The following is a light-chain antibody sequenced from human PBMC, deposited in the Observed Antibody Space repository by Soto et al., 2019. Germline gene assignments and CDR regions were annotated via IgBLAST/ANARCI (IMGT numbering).Light chain of an antibody. Sequence: QSALTQPASVSGSPGQSITISCTGTSSDVGSHNLVSWYQQHPGQAPKLMIYEVSKRPLGVSARFSASKSGNTASLTISGLQADDEADYYCRSYGGLSSVFGGGTHLTVL. CDR2: EVS. J-gene: IGLJ7*01. V-gene: IGLV2-23*02. CDR1: SSDVGSHNL. CDR3: RSYGGLSSV.